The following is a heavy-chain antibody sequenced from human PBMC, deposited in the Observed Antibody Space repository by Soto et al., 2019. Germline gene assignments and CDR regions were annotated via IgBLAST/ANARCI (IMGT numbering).Heavy chain of an antibody. J-gene: IGHJ4*02. CDR1: GCSVSRWSYY. CDR2: IYYRGST. V-gene: IGHV4-61*01. Sequence: SETLSLTCTVSGCSVSRWSYYWSWIRQPPGKGLEWIGYIYYRGSTNYNPSLKSRVTISVDTSKNQFSLKLTSVTAVDTAVYYCARGRHFYGSGGRHLFDYWGQGTLVTVSS. CDR3: ARGRHFYGSGGRHLFDY. D-gene: IGHD3-10*01.